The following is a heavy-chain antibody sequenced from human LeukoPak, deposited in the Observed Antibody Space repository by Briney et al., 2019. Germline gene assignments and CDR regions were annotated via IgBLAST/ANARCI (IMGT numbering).Heavy chain of an antibody. D-gene: IGHD6-19*01. J-gene: IGHJ6*02. V-gene: IGHV3-23*01. CDR3: ARTSSAMHV. Sequence: PGESLRLSCAASRFTFSSYAMSWVRQAPGKGLEWVSAISGSGGTTYNADSVKGRFTISRDNAKNSLHLQINSLRAEDTAVYYCARTSSAMHVWGQGTTVTVSS. CDR2: ISGSGGTT. CDR1: RFTFSSYA.